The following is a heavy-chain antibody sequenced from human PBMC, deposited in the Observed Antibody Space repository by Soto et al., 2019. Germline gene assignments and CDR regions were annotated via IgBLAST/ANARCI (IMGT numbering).Heavy chain of an antibody. V-gene: IGHV3-23*01. Sequence: VQLLEPGGGLVQPGGSLRLSCAASGFTFSSCCMSWVRQATGKGLEWVSTISGSGGNTYYADSVKGRFTISRDNSKDTLYLQMNSLRPEDTAVYYCARGCAGSRYSFDYWGQGTLVTVSS. D-gene: IGHD1-26*01. CDR3: ARGCAGSRYSFDY. J-gene: IGHJ4*02. CDR2: ISGSGGNT. CDR1: GFTFSSCC.